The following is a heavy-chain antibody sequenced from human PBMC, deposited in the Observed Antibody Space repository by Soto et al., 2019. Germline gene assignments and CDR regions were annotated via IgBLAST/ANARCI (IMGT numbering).Heavy chain of an antibody. J-gene: IGHJ4*02. D-gene: IGHD4-4*01. CDR1: GFTLSRYL. CDR3: ATDPGHSNVILEY. Sequence: EVQLVESGGGLVQPGGSLRLSCAVSGFTLSRYLMHWVRQAPGKGLVWVSRINTDGSSTTYADSVKGRFTVSRDNAKNTVYLQMDSRRVEDTAVYYCATDPGHSNVILEYWGQGSLVTVSS. CDR2: INTDGSST. V-gene: IGHV3-74*01.